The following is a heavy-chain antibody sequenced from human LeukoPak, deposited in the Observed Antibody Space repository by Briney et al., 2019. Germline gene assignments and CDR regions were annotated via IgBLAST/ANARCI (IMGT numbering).Heavy chain of an antibody. D-gene: IGHD3-16*01. CDR2: IYHSGST. J-gene: IGHJ4*02. CDR1: GYSISSGYY. V-gene: IGHV4-38-2*01. CDR3: ARSAMSLGEFD. Sequence: PSETLSLTCAVSGYSISSGYYWGWIRQPPGKGPEWIGSIYHSGSTYYNPSLKSRVTISVDTSKNQFSLKLSSVTAADTAVYYCARSAMSLGEFDWGQGTLVTVSS.